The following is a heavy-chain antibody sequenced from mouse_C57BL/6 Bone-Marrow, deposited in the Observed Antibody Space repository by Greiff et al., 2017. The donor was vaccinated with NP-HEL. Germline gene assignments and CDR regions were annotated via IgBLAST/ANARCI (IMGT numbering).Heavy chain of an antibody. D-gene: IGHD2-4*01. CDR2: ISNLAYSI. CDR1: GFTFSDYG. Sequence: DVMLVESGGGLVQPGGSLKLSCAASGFTFSDYGMAWVRQAPRKGPEWVAFISNLAYSIYYADTVTGRFTISRENAKNTLYLEMSSLRSEDTAMYYCASLYYDYDVGYFDVWGTGTTVTVSS. J-gene: IGHJ1*03. CDR3: ASLYYDYDVGYFDV. V-gene: IGHV5-15*01.